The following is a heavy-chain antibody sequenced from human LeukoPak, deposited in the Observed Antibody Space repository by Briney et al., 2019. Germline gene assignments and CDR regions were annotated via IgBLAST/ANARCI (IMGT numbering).Heavy chain of an antibody. CDR3: ARLEAVAGTKGAFDI. J-gene: IGHJ3*02. CDR1: GGSISSSSYY. Sequence: SETLSLTCTVSGGSISSSSYYWGWIRPPPGKGLEWIGSIYYSGSTYSNPSLKRRVTISVDTSKNQFALKLSSVTAADTAVYYCARLEAVAGTKGAFDIWGQGTMVTVSS. D-gene: IGHD6-19*01. V-gene: IGHV4-39*01. CDR2: IYYSGST.